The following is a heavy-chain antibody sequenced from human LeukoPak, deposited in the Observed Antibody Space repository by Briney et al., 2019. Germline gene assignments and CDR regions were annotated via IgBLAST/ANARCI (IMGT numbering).Heavy chain of an antibody. Sequence: PSETLSLTCTVSGGSISSYYWSWIRQPPGKGLEWIGYIYYSGSTNYNPSLKGRVTISVDTSKNQFSLKLSSVTAADTAVYYCARVGYYYDSSGYSYYYYGMDVWGQGTTVTVSS. CDR3: ARVGYYYDSSGYSYYYYGMDV. J-gene: IGHJ6*02. V-gene: IGHV4-59*01. D-gene: IGHD3-22*01. CDR2: IYYSGST. CDR1: GGSISSYY.